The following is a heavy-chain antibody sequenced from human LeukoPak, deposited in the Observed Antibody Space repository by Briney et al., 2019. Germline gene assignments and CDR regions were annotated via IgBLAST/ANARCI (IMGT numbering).Heavy chain of an antibody. V-gene: IGHV4-39*07. CDR1: GGSISSSSYY. D-gene: IGHD6-13*01. CDR2: IYYSGST. J-gene: IGHJ4*02. Sequence: SETLSLTCTVSGGSISSSSYYWGWIRQPPGKGLEWIGSIYYSGSTYYNPSLKSRVTISVDKSKNQFSLKLSSVTAADTAVYYCARRASGGIAAAGDYWGQGTLVTVSS. CDR3: ARRASGGIAAAGDY.